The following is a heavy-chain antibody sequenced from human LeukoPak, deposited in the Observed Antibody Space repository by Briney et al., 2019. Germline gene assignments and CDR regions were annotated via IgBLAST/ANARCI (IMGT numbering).Heavy chain of an antibody. J-gene: IGHJ2*01. D-gene: IGHD3-22*01. CDR3: ASQKSYYYDSSRYFNL. V-gene: IGHV1-2*02. Sequence: ASVKVSCKASGYTFTGYYMHWVRQAPGQGLEWMGWINPNSGGTNYAQKFQGRVTMTRDTSISTAYMDLSRLRSDDTAVYYCASQKSYYYDSSRYFNLWGRGTLVTVSS. CDR1: GYTFTGYY. CDR2: INPNSGGT.